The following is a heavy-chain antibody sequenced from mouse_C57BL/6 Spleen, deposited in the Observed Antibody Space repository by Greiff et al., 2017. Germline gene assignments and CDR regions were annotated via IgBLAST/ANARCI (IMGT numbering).Heavy chain of an antibody. V-gene: IGHV5-17*01. CDR3: AREFSYGNYVWYFDY. D-gene: IGHD2-1*01. J-gene: IGHJ2*01. Sequence: EVKLMESGGGLVKPGGSLKLSCAASGFTFSDYGMHWVRQAPEQGLEWVAYISSGSSTIYYADKVKGRFTISRDNANNTLFLQMTSLRSEDSAMYYCAREFSYGNYVWYFDYWGQGTTLTVSS. CDR2: ISSGSSTI. CDR1: GFTFSDYG.